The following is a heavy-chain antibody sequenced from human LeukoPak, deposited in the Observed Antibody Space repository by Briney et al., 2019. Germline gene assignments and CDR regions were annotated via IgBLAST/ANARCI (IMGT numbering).Heavy chain of an antibody. CDR1: GFTVISNN. Sequence: GGSLRLSCAACGFTVISNNMSWVRQAPGKGLEWVSVIYSGGSTYYADSVKGRFTISRDNSKNTLYLQMNSLRAEDTAVYYCARDRHVYGGNSGWYSQLCGRGTLVTVSS. CDR3: ARDRHVYGGNSGWYSQL. J-gene: IGHJ2*01. CDR2: IYSGGST. V-gene: IGHV3-53*01. D-gene: IGHD4-23*01.